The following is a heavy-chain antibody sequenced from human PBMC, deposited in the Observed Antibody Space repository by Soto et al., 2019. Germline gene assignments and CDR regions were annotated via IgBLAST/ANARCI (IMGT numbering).Heavy chain of an antibody. V-gene: IGHV1-2*02. Sequence: QVQLVQSGAEVKKPGASVKVSCKTSGYTFAAYYIHWIRQAPGQGLEWMGWINPTSGGTVYAQNFHDRVTVTRDTSISTAHMELGRAPSDDTAVYDWAGVRCLVEDCWY. CDR3: AGVRCLVEDCWY. J-gene: IGHJ2*01. D-gene: IGHD2-15*01. CDR1: GYTFAAYY. CDR2: INPTSGGT.